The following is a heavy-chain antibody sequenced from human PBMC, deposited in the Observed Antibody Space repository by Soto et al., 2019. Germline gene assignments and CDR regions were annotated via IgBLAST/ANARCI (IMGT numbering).Heavy chain of an antibody. Sequence: QVQLVESGGGVVQPGRSLRLSCAASGFTFSSYGMHWVRQAPGKGLEWVAVISYDGSNKYYADSVKGRFTISRDNSKNTLYLQMNSMRAEDTAVYYCANGVGATRAPLLSYWGQGTLVTVSS. CDR1: GFTFSSYG. V-gene: IGHV3-30*18. CDR3: ANGVGATRAPLLSY. D-gene: IGHD1-26*01. CDR2: ISYDGSNK. J-gene: IGHJ4*02.